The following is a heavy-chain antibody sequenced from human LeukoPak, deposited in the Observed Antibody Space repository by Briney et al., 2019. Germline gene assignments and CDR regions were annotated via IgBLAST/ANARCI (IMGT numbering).Heavy chain of an antibody. CDR2: FDLEDGEA. D-gene: IGHD5-18*01. CDR3: ARDLTRGYSYGYSGY. Sequence: ASVKVSCKVSGSTLSELSLHWVRQAPGKGLEWMGGFDLEDGEAIYAQKFQGRVTMTEDTSTDTAYMELSSLRSEDTAVYYCARDLTRGYSYGYSGYWGQGTLVTVSS. V-gene: IGHV1-24*01. J-gene: IGHJ4*02. CDR1: GSTLSELS.